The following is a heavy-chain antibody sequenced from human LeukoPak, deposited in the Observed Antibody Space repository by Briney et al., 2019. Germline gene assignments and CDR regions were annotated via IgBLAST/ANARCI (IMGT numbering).Heavy chain of an antibody. CDR1: GGSISSYY. CDR2: IYYSGST. V-gene: IGHV4-59*08. CDR3: ARQRLPYYYDSSGYLDY. J-gene: IGHJ4*02. D-gene: IGHD3-22*01. Sequence: PSETLSLTCTVSGGSISSYYWSWIRQPPGKGLEWIGYIYYSGSTNYNPSLKSRVTISVDTSKNQFSLKLSSVTAADTAVYYCARQRLPYYYDSSGYLDYWGQGTLVTVSS.